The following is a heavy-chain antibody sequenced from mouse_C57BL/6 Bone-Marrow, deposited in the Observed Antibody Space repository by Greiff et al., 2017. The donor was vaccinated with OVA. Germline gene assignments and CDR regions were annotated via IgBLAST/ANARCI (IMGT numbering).Heavy chain of an antibody. CDR1: GYTFTSYT. D-gene: IGHD1-1*01. J-gene: IGHJ3*01. CDR2: INPSSGYT. Sequence: VQLQESGAELARPGASVKMSCKASGYTFTSYTMHWVKQRPGQGLEWIGYINPSSGYTKYNQKFKDKATLTADKSSSTAYMQLSSLTSEDSAVYYCARWSSYGWFAYWGQGTLVTVSA. CDR3: ARWSSYGWFAY. V-gene: IGHV1-4*01.